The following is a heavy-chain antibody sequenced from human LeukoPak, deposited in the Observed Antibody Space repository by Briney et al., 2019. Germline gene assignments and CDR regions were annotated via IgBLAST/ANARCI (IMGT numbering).Heavy chain of an antibody. Sequence: GGSLRLSCAASGFTVSDYSMSWVRQAPGKGLEWVSAISGSGSYTDYAHSVKGRFTISKDNSKNTLYMRMSSLRAEDTAVYYCAKRRYDSSGHFDSWGQGTLVTVSS. J-gene: IGHJ4*02. V-gene: IGHV3-23*01. D-gene: IGHD3-22*01. CDR3: AKRRYDSSGHFDS. CDR1: GFTVSDYS. CDR2: ISGSGSYT.